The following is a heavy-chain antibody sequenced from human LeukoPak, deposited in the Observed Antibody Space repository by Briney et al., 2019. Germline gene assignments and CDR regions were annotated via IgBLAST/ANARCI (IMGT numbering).Heavy chain of an antibody. CDR3: VRGYCSGATCYHFDY. D-gene: IGHD2-15*01. Sequence: PSETLSLTCTVSGASITNYYWNWIRQPPGKGLEWIGYFYYSGSDNYNPSLKSRITISVDTSKNQFSLKLSSVIAADTAVYYCVRGYCSGATCYHFDYWGQGTLVTVSS. CDR2: FYYSGSD. CDR1: GASITNYY. V-gene: IGHV4-59*01. J-gene: IGHJ4*02.